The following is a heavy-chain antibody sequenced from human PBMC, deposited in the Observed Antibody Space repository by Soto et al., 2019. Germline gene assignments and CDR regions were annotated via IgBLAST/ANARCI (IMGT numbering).Heavy chain of an antibody. V-gene: IGHV3-23*01. D-gene: IGHD3-10*01. CDR3: AKAFPPYYGSGSSYYFTF. Sequence: EVQLLESGGGLVQPGGSLTLSCAAFGFTFSSYAMSWVRQAPGKGLEWVSAISGSGLNTYYAESVKGRFTISRDNSKNTLYLQLNSLRAEDTAIYYCAKAFPPYYGSGSSYYFTFWGQGTLVTVSS. CDR1: GFTFSSYA. J-gene: IGHJ4*02. CDR2: ISGSGLNT.